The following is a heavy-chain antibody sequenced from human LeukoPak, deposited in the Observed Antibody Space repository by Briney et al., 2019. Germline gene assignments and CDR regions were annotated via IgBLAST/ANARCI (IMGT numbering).Heavy chain of an antibody. V-gene: IGHV4-30-4*01. Sequence: SQTLSLTCTVSGGSISRGDYYWSWIRQPPGKGLEWIGYIYYSGSTYYNPSLKSRVTISVDTSKNQFSLKLSSVTAADTAVYYCARGYDSQGSFDYWGQGTLVTVSS. CDR1: GGSISRGDYY. CDR3: ARGYDSQGSFDY. D-gene: IGHD3-22*01. CDR2: IYYSGST. J-gene: IGHJ4*02.